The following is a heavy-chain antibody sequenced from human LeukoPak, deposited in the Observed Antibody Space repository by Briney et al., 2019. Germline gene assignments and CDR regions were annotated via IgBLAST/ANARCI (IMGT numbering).Heavy chain of an antibody. D-gene: IGHD3-9*01. CDR3: ARGINNDWYVRNAFDI. Sequence: ASVKVSCKASGFTFTSSAMQWVRQARGQRLEWIGWIVVGSGNTNYAQKFQERVTITRDMSTSTAYMELSSLRSEDTAVYYCARGINNDWYVRNAFDIWGPGTMVTVSS. V-gene: IGHV1-58*02. J-gene: IGHJ3*02. CDR2: IVVGSGNT. CDR1: GFTFTSSA.